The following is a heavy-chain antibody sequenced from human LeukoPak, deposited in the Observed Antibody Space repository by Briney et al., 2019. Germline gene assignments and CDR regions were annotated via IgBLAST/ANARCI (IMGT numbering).Heavy chain of an antibody. CDR2: ISSSSSYI. V-gene: IGHV3-21*01. CDR3: ARISPGYSSGWSPFDY. Sequence: GGSLRLSCAASGFTFSSYSMNWVRRAPGKGLEWVSSISSSSSYIYYADSVKGRFTISRDNAKNSLYLQMNSLRAEDTAVYYCARISPGYSSGWSPFDYWGQGTLVTVSS. CDR1: GFTFSSYS. D-gene: IGHD6-19*01. J-gene: IGHJ4*02.